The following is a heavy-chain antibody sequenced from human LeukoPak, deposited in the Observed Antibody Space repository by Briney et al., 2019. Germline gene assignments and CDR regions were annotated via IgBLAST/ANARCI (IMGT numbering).Heavy chain of an antibody. Sequence: SVTLSLTRTVSGGSTRSGDDYWRAIRQPPGKGQERVGYIYYSGRTSYKPSLKSRDALSVDTSKNPISLQLSSVTAPDTPVHYWPGLGGVTVTTHNFDYRGGGTLVTVCS. CDR2: IYYSGRT. CDR1: GGSTRSGDDY. V-gene: IGHV4-30-4*01. CDR3: PGLGGVTVTTHNFDY. J-gene: IGHJ4*02. D-gene: IGHD4-17*01.